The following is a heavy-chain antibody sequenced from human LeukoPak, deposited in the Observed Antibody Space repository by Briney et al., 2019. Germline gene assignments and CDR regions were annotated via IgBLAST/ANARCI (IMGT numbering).Heavy chain of an antibody. CDR3: ARVPSYYYDSSGYPDY. Sequence: PGGSLRLSCAASGFTFSSCSMNWVRQAPGKGLEWVSSISSSSSYIYYADSVKGRFTISRDNAKNSLYLQMNSLRAEDTAVYYCARVPSYYYDSSGYPDYWGQGTLVTVSS. V-gene: IGHV3-21*01. CDR1: GFTFSSCS. CDR2: ISSSSSYI. J-gene: IGHJ4*02. D-gene: IGHD3-22*01.